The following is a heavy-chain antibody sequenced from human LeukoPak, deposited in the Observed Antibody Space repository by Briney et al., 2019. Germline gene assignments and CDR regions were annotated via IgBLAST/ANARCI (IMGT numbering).Heavy chain of an antibody. CDR2: INSDGSST. CDR1: GFTFSSYW. Sequence: PGGSLRLSCAASGFTFSSYWMHWVRQAPGKGLVWVSRINSDGSSTSYADPVKGRFTISRDNAKNSLYLQMNSLRAEDTAVYYCARDLPAYYYDSSGYSPFDYWGQGTLVTVSS. D-gene: IGHD3-22*01. J-gene: IGHJ4*02. V-gene: IGHV3-74*01. CDR3: ARDLPAYYYDSSGYSPFDY.